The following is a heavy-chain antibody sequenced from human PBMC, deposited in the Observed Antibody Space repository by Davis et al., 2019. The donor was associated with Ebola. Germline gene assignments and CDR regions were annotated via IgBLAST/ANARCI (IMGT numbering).Heavy chain of an antibody. V-gene: IGHV1-8*01. CDR1: GYAFTSYD. CDR3: ARSGVRGYYNGMDV. Sequence: ASSVKVSCKASGYAFTSYDINWVRQASGQGLEWMGWMNPNSGNKGYVGRFQGRVTMSRNTSISTAYMELSSLRSKDTAVYYCARSGVRGYYNGMDVWGQGTTVTVSS. D-gene: IGHD1-14*01. J-gene: IGHJ6*02. CDR2: MNPNSGNK.